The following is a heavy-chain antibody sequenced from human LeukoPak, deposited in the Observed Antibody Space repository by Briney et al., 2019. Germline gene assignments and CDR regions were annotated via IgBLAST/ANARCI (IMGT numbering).Heavy chain of an antibody. CDR3: AKDHCSSTSCYVVY. V-gene: IGHV3-48*01. D-gene: IGHD2-2*01. CDR1: GFTFSSYS. Sequence: PGGSLRLSCAASGFTFSSYSMNWVRQAPGKGLEWVSYISSSSSTIYYADSVKGRFTISRDNSKNTLYLQMNSLRAEDTAMYYCAKDHCSSTSCYVVYWSQGTLVTVSS. CDR2: ISSSSSTI. J-gene: IGHJ4*02.